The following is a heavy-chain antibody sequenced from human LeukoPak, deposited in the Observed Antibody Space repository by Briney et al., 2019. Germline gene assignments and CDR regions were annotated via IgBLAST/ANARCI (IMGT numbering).Heavy chain of an antibody. D-gene: IGHD5-12*01. J-gene: IGHJ6*02. CDR1: GGSISSYY. CDR3: ARVRGYSGYDQYYYYGMDV. CDR2: ICYSGST. V-gene: IGHV4-59*01. Sequence: SETLSLTCTVSGGSISSYYWSWIRHPPGPGQELNWYICYSGSTNYNPSLKSRVTISVDTSKNQFSLKLSSVTAADTAVYYCARVRGYSGYDQYYYYGMDVWGQGTTVTVSS.